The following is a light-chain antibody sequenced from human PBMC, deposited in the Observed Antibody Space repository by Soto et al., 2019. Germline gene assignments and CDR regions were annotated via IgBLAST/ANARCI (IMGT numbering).Light chain of an antibody. J-gene: IGKJ4*01. Sequence: DIQMTQSRATLSASVGDRVTITCRASRNITFWLAWYQQKPGKAPKVLIYEASNLESGVPSRFSGSGSGTEFTLTISSLQPDDFATYYCQEYSRDFGGGTRVEIK. CDR3: QEYSRD. CDR2: EAS. CDR1: RNITFW. V-gene: IGKV1-5*01.